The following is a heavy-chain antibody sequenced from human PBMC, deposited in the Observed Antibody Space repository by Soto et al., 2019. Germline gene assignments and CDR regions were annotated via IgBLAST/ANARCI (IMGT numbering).Heavy chain of an antibody. J-gene: IGHJ4*02. CDR1: GRSMSDHY. CDR2: IFYSGST. D-gene: IGHD3-16*01. V-gene: IGHV4-59*11. Sequence: SETLSLTCTVSGRSMSDHYCSWIRQPPGKGLEYIGYIFYSGSTSYNASLTSRVAISLDTPNNQISLKLKSVTAADTAVYYCARSGHSFGGVVWGQGIQVTVSS. CDR3: ARSGHSFGGVV.